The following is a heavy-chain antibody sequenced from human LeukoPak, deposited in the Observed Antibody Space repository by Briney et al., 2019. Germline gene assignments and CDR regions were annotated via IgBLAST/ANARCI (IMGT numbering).Heavy chain of an antibody. Sequence: GGSLRLSCAASGFTFSSYAMSWVRQAPGKGLEWVSAISGSGGSTYYADSVKGRFTISRDNSKSTLYLQMNSLRAEDTAVYYCAKDGNWVYYYGMDVWGQGTTVTVSS. CDR2: ISGSGGST. J-gene: IGHJ6*02. CDR3: AKDGNWVYYYGMDV. CDR1: GFTFSSYA. V-gene: IGHV3-23*01. D-gene: IGHD4-23*01.